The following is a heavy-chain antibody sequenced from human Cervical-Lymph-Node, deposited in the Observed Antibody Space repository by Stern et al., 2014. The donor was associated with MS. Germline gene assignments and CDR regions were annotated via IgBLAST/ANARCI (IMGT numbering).Heavy chain of an antibody. J-gene: IGHJ5*02. CDR3: VERDAWFDP. Sequence: DQLVESGAEVKKPGSSVNVSCKASGGTFSSYAISWVRQGPGQGLEWMGGVIPTLGTVNYAPKFQGRVTFIADKLSDTAYMELNSLRSDDTAVYYCVERDAWFDPWGPGTLVIVSS. V-gene: IGHV1-69*06. CDR2: VIPTLGTV. D-gene: IGHD1-1*01. CDR1: GGTFSSYA.